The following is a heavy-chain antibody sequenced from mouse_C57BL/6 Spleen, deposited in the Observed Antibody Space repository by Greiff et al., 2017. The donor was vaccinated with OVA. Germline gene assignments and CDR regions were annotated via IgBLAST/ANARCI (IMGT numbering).Heavy chain of an antibody. CDR1: GFTFSDYG. V-gene: IGHV5-17*01. CDR2: ISSGSRTI. J-gene: IGHJ4*01. D-gene: IGHD2-3*01. Sequence: DVMLVESGGGLVKPGGSLKLSCAASGFTFSDYGMHWVRQAPEKGLEWVAYISSGSRTIYYADTVKGRFTISRDNAKNTLFLQMTSLRSEDTAMYYCAKIYDGYYGIFMDYWGQGTSVTVSS. CDR3: AKIYDGYYGIFMDY.